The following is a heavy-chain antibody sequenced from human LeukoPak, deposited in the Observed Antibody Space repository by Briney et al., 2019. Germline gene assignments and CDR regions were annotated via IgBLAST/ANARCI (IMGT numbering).Heavy chain of an antibody. Sequence: PGGSLRLSCEGSEFSFSSYWMSWVRQAPGKGLEWVSFIYSGGNTHYSDSVKGRFTISRDNSKNTLYLQMNSLRAEDTAIYYCARRAGEYSHPYDYWGQGTLVTVSS. CDR3: ARRAGEYSHPYDY. D-gene: IGHD2-15*01. J-gene: IGHJ4*02. CDR2: IYSGGNT. CDR1: EFSFSSYW. V-gene: IGHV3-53*01.